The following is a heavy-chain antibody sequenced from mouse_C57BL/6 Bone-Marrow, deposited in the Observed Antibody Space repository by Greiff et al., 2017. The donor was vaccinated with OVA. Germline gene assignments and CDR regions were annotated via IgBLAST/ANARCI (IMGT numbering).Heavy chain of an antibody. CDR3: ASSGGYYDYDRGFAY. CDR1: GYTFTSYW. J-gene: IGHJ3*01. CDR2: IHPNSGST. Sequence: QVQLQQPGAELVKPGASVKLSCKASGYTFTSYWMHWVKQRPGQGLEWIGMIHPNSGSTNYKEKSKVKATLTVDKSSSTAYMQLSSLTSEDSAVYYCASSGGYYDYDRGFAYWGQGTLVTVSA. V-gene: IGHV1-64*01. D-gene: IGHD2-4*01.